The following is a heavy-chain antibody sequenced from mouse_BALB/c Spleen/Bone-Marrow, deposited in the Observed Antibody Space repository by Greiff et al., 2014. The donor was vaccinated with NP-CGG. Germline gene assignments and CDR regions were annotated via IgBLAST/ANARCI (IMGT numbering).Heavy chain of an antibody. D-gene: IGHD2-4*01. J-gene: IGHJ2*01. CDR1: GYTFTSYW. V-gene: IGHV1S132*01. CDR2: IFPGTGTT. CDR3: ARKGISTVIATAYYFDY. Sequence: VQLQQSGAELVKPGASVKLSCKTSGYTFTSYWIQWVKQRPGQGLGWIGEIFPGTGTTYYNEKFKDKATLTIDTPSSTAYMQLSSLTSEDSAVYFCARKGISTVIATAYYFDYWGQGSTLTVSS.